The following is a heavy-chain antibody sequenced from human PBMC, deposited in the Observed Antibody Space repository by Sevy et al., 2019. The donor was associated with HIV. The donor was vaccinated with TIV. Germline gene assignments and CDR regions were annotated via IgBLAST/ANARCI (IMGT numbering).Heavy chain of an antibody. CDR1: GFTFSDHY. J-gene: IGHJ3*01. CDR3: ARSSVVRGVAFDF. V-gene: IGHV3-72*01. CDR2: TRNKANSYTT. Sequence: GGSLRLSCAASGFTFSDHYMDWVRQAPGKGLEWVGRTRNKANSYTTEYAASVKDRFTISSDDSKNSLYLQMNSLKTEDTAVYYYARSSVVRGVAFDFWGQGTMVTVSS. D-gene: IGHD2-15*01.